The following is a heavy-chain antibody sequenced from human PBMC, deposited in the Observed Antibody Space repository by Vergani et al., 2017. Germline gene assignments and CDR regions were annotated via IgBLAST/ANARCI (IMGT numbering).Heavy chain of an antibody. CDR2: ISSDGGST. CDR3: AGPQGTSAYYYGVFDY. Sequence: EVHLLESGGGLIQPGGSLRLSCAASGFTFSTYAMTWVRQAPGKGLEWVSTISSDGGSTYYADSVKGRFTISRDNSKNTLSLQMNSLTAEDTAIYYCAGPQGTSAYYYGVFDYWGQGILVTVSS. D-gene: IGHD3-22*01. V-gene: IGHV3-23*01. CDR1: GFTFSTYA. J-gene: IGHJ4*02.